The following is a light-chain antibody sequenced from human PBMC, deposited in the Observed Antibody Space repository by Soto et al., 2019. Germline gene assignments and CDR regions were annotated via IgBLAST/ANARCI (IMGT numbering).Light chain of an antibody. CDR1: QSVSRSY. Sequence: EIVLTQSPGTLSLSPGERATLSCRASQSVSRSYLDWYQQKPGQAPRLLIYGASSRATGIPDRFSGSGSGTDFTLTISRLDPEDFAVYYCQQYGGSPWTFGQGTKVEIK. CDR3: QQYGGSPWT. J-gene: IGKJ1*01. CDR2: GAS. V-gene: IGKV3-20*01.